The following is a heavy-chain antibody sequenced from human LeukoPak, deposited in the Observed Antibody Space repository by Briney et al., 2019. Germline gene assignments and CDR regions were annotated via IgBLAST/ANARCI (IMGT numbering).Heavy chain of an antibody. V-gene: IGHV3-74*01. D-gene: IGHD3-16*01. CDR3: ARDGGSDAFDI. CDR1: GFTFSSYW. J-gene: IGHJ3*02. CDR2: IKGDGIST. Sequence: GGSLRLSCEASGFTFSSYWMHWVRQAPGKGLVWVSRIKGDGISTNYADSVKGRFTISRDNAKNTVYLQMNSLRAEDTAVYYCARDGGSDAFDIWGQGTMVTVSS.